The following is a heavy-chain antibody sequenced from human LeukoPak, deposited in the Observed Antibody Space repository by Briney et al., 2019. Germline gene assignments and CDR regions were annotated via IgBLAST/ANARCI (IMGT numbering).Heavy chain of an antibody. CDR1: GFTFSSYW. J-gene: IGHJ4*02. CDR3: ARDPRYFDWLLAPYFDY. V-gene: IGHV3-7*01. D-gene: IGHD3-9*01. Sequence: GGSLRLSCAASGFTFSSYWMSWVRQAPGKGLEWVANIKQDGSEKYYVDSVKGRFTISRDNAKNSLYLQMNSLRAEDTAVYYCARDPRYFDWLLAPYFDYWGQGTLVTVSS. CDR2: IKQDGSEK.